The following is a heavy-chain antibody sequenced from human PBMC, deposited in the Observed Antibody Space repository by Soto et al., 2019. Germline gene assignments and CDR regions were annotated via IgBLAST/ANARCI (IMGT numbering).Heavy chain of an antibody. CDR1: VGSFSGYY. V-gene: IGHV4-34*01. CDR3: ARGSIAAAGTGSRYVSGWFDP. Sequence: SETVSLTCAVYVGSFSGYYWSWNRQPPGKGLEWIGEINHSGSTNYNPSLKSRVTISVDTSKNQFSLKLSSVTAADTAVYYCARGSIAAAGTGSRYVSGWFDPWGQGTLVTVSS. D-gene: IGHD6-13*01. CDR2: INHSGST. J-gene: IGHJ5*02.